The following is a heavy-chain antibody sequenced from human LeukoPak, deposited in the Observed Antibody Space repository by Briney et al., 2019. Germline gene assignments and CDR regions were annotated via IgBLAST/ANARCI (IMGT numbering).Heavy chain of an antibody. V-gene: IGHV3-48*03. D-gene: IGHD6-13*01. CDR1: GFTFSSYE. J-gene: IGHJ4*02. CDR3: ARDSSSWLRTFDY. CDR2: ISSSGSTI. Sequence: GGSLRLSCAASGFTFSSYEMNWVRQAPGKGLEWVSYISSSGSTIYYADSVKGRFTISRDNAKNLLYLQMNSLRAEDTAVYYCARDSSSWLRTFDYWGQGTLVTVSS.